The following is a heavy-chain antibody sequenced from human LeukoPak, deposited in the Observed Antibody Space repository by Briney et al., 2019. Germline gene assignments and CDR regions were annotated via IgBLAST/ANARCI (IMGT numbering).Heavy chain of an antibody. Sequence: GGSLRLSCAASGITFSTSWMSWVRQAPGKGLEWVANIKQDGSEKYSVDSVKGRFTISRDNTKKSLYLQMNSLRAEDTAVYYCARDVGNSGSYSGLYDYWGQGTLVTVSS. CDR3: ARDVGNSGSYSGLYDY. J-gene: IGHJ4*02. CDR1: GITFSTSW. D-gene: IGHD1-26*01. CDR2: IKQDGSEK. V-gene: IGHV3-7*01.